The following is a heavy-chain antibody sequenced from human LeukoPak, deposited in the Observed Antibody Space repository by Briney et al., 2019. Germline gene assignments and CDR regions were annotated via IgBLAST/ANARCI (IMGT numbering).Heavy chain of an antibody. J-gene: IGHJ4*02. D-gene: IGHD3-22*01. CDR1: GYSISSGYY. Sequence: SETLSLTCTVSGYSISSGYYWGWVRQPPGKGLEWIGSIYHSGSTYYNPSLKSRVTISVDTSKNQFSLKLSSVTAADTAVYYCASYRSGYSSFDYWGQGTLVTVSS. CDR2: IYHSGST. V-gene: IGHV4-38-2*02. CDR3: ASYRSGYSSFDY.